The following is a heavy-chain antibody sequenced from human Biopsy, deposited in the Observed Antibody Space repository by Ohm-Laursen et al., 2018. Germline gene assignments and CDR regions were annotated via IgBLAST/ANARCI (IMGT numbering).Heavy chain of an antibody. CDR3: ARDRWPHVTLLGLVVFDF. J-gene: IGHJ4*02. D-gene: IGHD3-3*01. CDR2: ISPYNGDT. Sequence: EASVKVSCNASGYTFTNYGISWVRQAPGQGLEWMGLISPYNGDTEYAQKLQGRVTMATDTSTSTAYMDLRSLRSDDTAVYYCARDRWPHVTLLGLVVFDFWGQGTLVIVSS. V-gene: IGHV1-18*01. CDR1: GYTFTNYG.